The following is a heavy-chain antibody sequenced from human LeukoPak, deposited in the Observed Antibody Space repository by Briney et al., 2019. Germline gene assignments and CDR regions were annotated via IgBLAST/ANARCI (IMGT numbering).Heavy chain of an antibody. D-gene: IGHD3-3*02. V-gene: IGHV4-39*01. CDR3: ARGTIFGVVYDAFDI. Sequence: SETLSLTCTVSGGSISSSSYYWGWIRQPPGKGLEWIGSIYYSGSTYYNPSLKSRVTISVDTSKNQFSLKLSSVTAADTAVYYCARGTIFGVVYDAFDIWGQGTMVTVSS. CDR2: IYYSGST. CDR1: GGSISSSSYY. J-gene: IGHJ3*02.